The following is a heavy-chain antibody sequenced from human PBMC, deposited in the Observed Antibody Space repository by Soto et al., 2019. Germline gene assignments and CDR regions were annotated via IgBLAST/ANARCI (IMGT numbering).Heavy chain of an antibody. CDR3: AKGAVAGTPTSYYYSGMDV. CDR2: IIPIFGTI. Sequence: QVQLLQSGAEVKKPGSSVRVSCEASGGTFRTYAISWVRQDPGQGLEWMGEIIPIFGTIHYAQKFQGRLTITADESTATVYMDLRSLRSDDTALYYCAKGAVAGTPTSYYYSGMDVWGQGTTVTVSS. D-gene: IGHD6-19*01. CDR1: GGTFRTYA. V-gene: IGHV1-69*12. J-gene: IGHJ6*02.